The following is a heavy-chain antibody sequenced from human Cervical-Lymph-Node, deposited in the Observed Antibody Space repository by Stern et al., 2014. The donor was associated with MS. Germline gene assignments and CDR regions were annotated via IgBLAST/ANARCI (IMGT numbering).Heavy chain of an antibody. CDR3: ARMMGSGYRHYFDY. D-gene: IGHD3-3*01. V-gene: IGHV2-70*04. CDR2: SDWNDKT. CDR1: GFSLITSGTR. Sequence: QVTLRESGPALVKPIQTLTLTCTFSGFSLITSGTRVSWIRQPPARALEWLARSDWNDKTFYNSSQMTRLTITKDTSKNQVVLTMTNVDPVDTATYYCARMMGSGYRHYFDYWGQGTPVTVSS. J-gene: IGHJ4*02.